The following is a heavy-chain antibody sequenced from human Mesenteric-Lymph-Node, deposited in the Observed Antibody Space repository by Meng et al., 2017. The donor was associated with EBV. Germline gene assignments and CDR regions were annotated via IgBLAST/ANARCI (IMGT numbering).Heavy chain of an antibody. CDR2: IFHAGNT. Sequence: QVQLQEAGPGLVKPSWTLSLTCGVSGDSIISTDTWWSWVRQPPGKGLEWIGEIFHAGNTNYNPSLKSQVTMSVDTSKNQFSLNLSSVTAADSAVYYCARGSHYTWDVWGQGTLVTVSS. CDR1: GDSIISTDTW. CDR3: ARGSHYTWDV. V-gene: IGHV4-4*02. D-gene: IGHD3-16*01. J-gene: IGHJ4*02.